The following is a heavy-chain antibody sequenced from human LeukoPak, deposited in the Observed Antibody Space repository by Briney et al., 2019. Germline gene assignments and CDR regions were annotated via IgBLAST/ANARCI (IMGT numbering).Heavy chain of an antibody. J-gene: IGHJ1*01. CDR1: GFSLSNYG. CDR3: ARWGGTRLFCCVY. Sequence: PGGFKSPSCAASGFSLSNYGLHWVRQGPGKGLEWLAVINYDGSNRYYADSVKGRFTISKDSSENTLYLQMNRLRADDTAIYYCARWGGTRLFCCVYWGGDTVATVSS. D-gene: IGHD3-16*01. CDR2: INYDGSNR. V-gene: IGHV3-33*01.